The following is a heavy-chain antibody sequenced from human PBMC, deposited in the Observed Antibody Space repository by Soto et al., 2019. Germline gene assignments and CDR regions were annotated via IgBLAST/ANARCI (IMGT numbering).Heavy chain of an antibody. CDR3: AKDIKDGDGYYSGPLTYYYYYGMDV. V-gene: IGHV3-9*01. J-gene: IGHJ6*02. D-gene: IGHD5-12*01. CDR2: ISWNSGSI. Sequence: HPGGSLRLSCAASGFTFEDYGMHWVRQAPGKGLEWVSGISWNSGSINYADSVKGRFTISRDNAKNSLYLQMHSLRVEDTALYYCAKDIKDGDGYYSGPLTYYYYYGMDVWGQGTTVTVSS. CDR1: GFTFEDYG.